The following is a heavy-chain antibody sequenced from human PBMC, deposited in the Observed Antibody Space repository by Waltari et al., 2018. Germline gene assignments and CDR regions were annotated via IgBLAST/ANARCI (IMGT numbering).Heavy chain of an antibody. CDR1: GYTFTGYY. CDR2: INPNRGGT. V-gene: IGHV1-2*06. D-gene: IGHD2-2*01. J-gene: IGHJ5*02. CDR3: ARGVGYCSSTSCEHSNWFDP. Sequence: QVQLVQSGAEVKKPGASVKVSCKASGYTFTGYYMHWVRQAPGQGLEWMGRINPNRGGTNYAQKFQGRVTMTRDTSISTAYMELSRLRSDDTAVYYCARGVGYCSSTSCEHSNWFDPWGQGTLVTVSS.